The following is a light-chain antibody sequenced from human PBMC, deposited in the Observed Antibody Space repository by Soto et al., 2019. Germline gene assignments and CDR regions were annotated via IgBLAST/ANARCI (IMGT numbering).Light chain of an antibody. CDR2: EAS. Sequence: DIPMTQSPSTLSASVGDRVTITCRASQSISSYLAWYQQKPGKAPKLLIYEASNLESGVPSRFSGSGSGTEFTLTISSLQPDDFATYYCQQSSDYPWTFGQGTKVDIK. J-gene: IGKJ1*01. V-gene: IGKV1-5*03. CDR1: QSISSY. CDR3: QQSSDYPWT.